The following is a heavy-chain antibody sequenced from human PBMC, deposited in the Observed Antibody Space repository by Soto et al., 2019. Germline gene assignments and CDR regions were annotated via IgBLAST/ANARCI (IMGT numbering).Heavy chain of an antibody. CDR2: IIPIFGTA. CDR1: GGTFSSYA. D-gene: IGHD2-2*01. J-gene: IGHJ5*02. CDR3: ARVVGYCSSTRCRGWFDP. Sequence: QVQLVQSGAEVKKPGSSVKVSCKASGGTFSSYAISWVRQAPGQGLEWMGGIIPIFGTANYAQKFQGRVTITADEATSTAYMELSSLRSEDTAVYYCARVVGYCSSTRCRGWFDPWGQGTLVTVSS. V-gene: IGHV1-69*01.